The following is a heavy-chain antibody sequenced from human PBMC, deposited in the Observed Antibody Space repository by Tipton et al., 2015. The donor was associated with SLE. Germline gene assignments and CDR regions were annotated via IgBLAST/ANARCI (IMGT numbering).Heavy chain of an antibody. CDR1: GYSISSGYY. CDR3: AREAVPIAFDI. D-gene: IGHD6-19*01. J-gene: IGHJ3*02. CDR2: IYHSGST. Sequence: TLSLTCAVSGYSISSGYYWGWIRQPPGKGLEWIGSIYHSGSTYYNPSLKSRVTISVDTSKNQFSLKLSSVTAADTAVYYCAREAVPIAFDIWGQGTMVTVSS. V-gene: IGHV4-38-2*01.